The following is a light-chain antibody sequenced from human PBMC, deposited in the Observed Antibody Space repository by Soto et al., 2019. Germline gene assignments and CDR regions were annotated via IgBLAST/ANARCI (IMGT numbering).Light chain of an antibody. J-gene: IGKJ2*01. V-gene: IGKV3-15*01. Sequence: EIVMTQSPATLSVSPWETATLSCMASQSLTSYLAWYQQKPDQAPRLLIYGISTRATDIPARFSGSGSGTEFTLTISSLQSEDFAVYYCQQYNNWPPYTFGQGTKVDIK. CDR2: GIS. CDR3: QQYNNWPPYT. CDR1: QSLTSY.